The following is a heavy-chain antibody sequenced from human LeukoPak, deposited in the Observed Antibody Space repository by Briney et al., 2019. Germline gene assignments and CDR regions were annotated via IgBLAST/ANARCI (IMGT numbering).Heavy chain of an antibody. Sequence: SETLSLTCAVYGGSFSGYYWSWIRQPPGKGLEWIGYIYYSGSTNYNPSLKSRITISVDTSKNQFSLKLSSVTAADTAVYYCARGHDFYGSGRQSWFDPWGQGILVTVSS. CDR1: GGSFSGYY. J-gene: IGHJ5*02. V-gene: IGHV4-59*01. CDR3: ARGHDFYGSGRQSWFDP. D-gene: IGHD3-10*01. CDR2: IYYSGST.